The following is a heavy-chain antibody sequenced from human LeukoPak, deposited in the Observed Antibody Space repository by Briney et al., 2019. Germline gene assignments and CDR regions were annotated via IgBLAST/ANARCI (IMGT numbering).Heavy chain of an antibody. J-gene: IGHJ4*02. Sequence: AASVKVSCKASGFTFTSSAMQWVRQARGQRREWIGWIVVGSGNTNYAQKFQERVTITRDMSTSTAYMELSSLRSEDTAVYYCASVPDYDFWSGYWDYWGQGTLVTVSS. CDR1: GFTFTSSA. V-gene: IGHV1-58*02. CDR3: ASVPDYDFWSGYWDY. CDR2: IVVGSGNT. D-gene: IGHD3-3*01.